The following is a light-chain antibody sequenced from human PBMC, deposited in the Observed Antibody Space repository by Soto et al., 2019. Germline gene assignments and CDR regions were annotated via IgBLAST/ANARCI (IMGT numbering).Light chain of an antibody. J-gene: IGLJ1*01. CDR2: DVT. Sequence: QSVLTQPASVSGSPGQSITISCAGTSSDVGAYNYVSWYQQHPGNAPKLVIYDVTNRPSGVSNRFSGSKSGNTASLTISGLQAEDEADYYCSSYTSSSTYVVGTATKRTVL. CDR3: SSYTSSSTYV. CDR1: SSDVGAYNY. V-gene: IGLV2-14*03.